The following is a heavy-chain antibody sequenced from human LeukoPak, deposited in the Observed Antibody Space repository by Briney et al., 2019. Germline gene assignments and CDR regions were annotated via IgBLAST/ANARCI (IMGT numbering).Heavy chain of an antibody. CDR1: GYHFTSYW. CDR2: IDPSDSYT. CDR3: ASQYDRVGSCYPNWFDS. J-gene: IGHJ5*01. V-gene: IGHV5-10-1*01. D-gene: IGHD2-15*01. Sequence: GESLKISCKGSGYHFTSYWIRWVLQMPGKGLEWMGRIDPSDSYTNYSPSFQGHVTISADKSISTAYLQWSSLNASETAIYYCASQYDRVGSCYPNWFDSWGQGTLVTVSS.